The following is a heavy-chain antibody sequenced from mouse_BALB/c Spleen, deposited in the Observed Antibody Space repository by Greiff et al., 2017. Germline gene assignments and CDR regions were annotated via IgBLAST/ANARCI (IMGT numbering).Heavy chain of an antibody. D-gene: IGHD4-1*01. CDR1: GFTFSSYT. CDR3: ARVGLTAYYFDY. J-gene: IGHJ2*01. CDR2: ISNGGGST. V-gene: IGHV5-12-2*01. Sequence: EVKLMESGGGLVQPGGSLKLSCAASGFTFSSYTMSWVRQTPEKRLEWVAYISNGGGSTYYPDTVKGRFTISRDNAKNTLYLQMSSLKSEDTAMYYCARVGLTAYYFDYWGQGTTLTVSS.